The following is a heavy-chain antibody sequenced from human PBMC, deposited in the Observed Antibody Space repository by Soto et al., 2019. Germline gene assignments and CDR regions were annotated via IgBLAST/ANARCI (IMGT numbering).Heavy chain of an antibody. V-gene: IGHV3-13*04. CDR2: ISPAGDT. CDR1: GFAFNTYY. CDR3: ARAESMVRGQYFRF. Sequence: VQLVESGGGLVQPGGSLRLSCAASGFAFNTYYMHWVRQPTGKGLEWVSSISPAGDTYYPGSMRGRFTISRDNAKSSFYLQVNSLRAEDTGLYNCARAESMVRGQYFRFWGRRTLVSVSS. D-gene: IGHD3-10*01. J-gene: IGHJ2*01.